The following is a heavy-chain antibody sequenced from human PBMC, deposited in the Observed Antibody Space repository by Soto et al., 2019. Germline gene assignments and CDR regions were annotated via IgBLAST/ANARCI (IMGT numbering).Heavy chain of an antibody. J-gene: IGHJ4*02. CDR1: GYTFSSYA. V-gene: IGHV1-3*01. CDR2: INAAYGNT. Sequence: QVHLVQSGAEVRKPGASVKVSCKASGYTFSSYAMHWVRQAPGQRLEWMGWINAAYGNTKSSQKFQDRVTISRDTSASTAYMELTSLRSEDTAVYYCARDTGDGTFDFWGQGTLVTVSS. D-gene: IGHD7-27*01. CDR3: ARDTGDGTFDF.